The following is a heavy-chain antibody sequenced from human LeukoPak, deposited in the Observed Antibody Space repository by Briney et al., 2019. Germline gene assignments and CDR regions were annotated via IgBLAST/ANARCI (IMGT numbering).Heavy chain of an antibody. J-gene: IGHJ4*02. CDR3: TRVVAGLHLSYYFDY. V-gene: IGHV3-49*04. CDR2: IRSKAYGGTT. CDR1: GFTLGDYA. Sequence: GGSLRLSCTASGFTLGDYAMSWVRQAPGKGLEWVGFIRSKAYGGTTEYAASVKGRFTISRDDSKSIAYLQMNSLKTEDTAVYYCTRVVAGLHLSYYFDYWGQGTLVTVSS. D-gene: IGHD6-19*01.